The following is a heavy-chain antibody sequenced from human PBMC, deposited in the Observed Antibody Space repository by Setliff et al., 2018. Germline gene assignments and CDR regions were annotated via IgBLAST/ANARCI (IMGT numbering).Heavy chain of an antibody. CDR1: GGSISSPNW. D-gene: IGHD1-26*01. CDR3: TRAYSGSHDY. Sequence: PSETLSLTCAVSGGSISSPNWWNWVRQPPGKGLEWIGEIYHSGTTNYNPSLKSRVTMSVDKSRNQFSLWLTSVTAADTAIYYCTRAYSGSHDYWGQGTLVTVSS. CDR2: IYHSGTT. J-gene: IGHJ4*02. V-gene: IGHV4-4*02.